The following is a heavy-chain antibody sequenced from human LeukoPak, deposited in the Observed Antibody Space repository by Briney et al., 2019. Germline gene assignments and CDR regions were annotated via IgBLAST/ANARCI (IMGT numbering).Heavy chain of an antibody. J-gene: IGHJ5*02. Sequence: GGSLRLSCAASGFTFSRYWMHWVRQAPGKGLVWVARIRSDGTITSYADSVKGRFSISRDNAKNTLYLQMNSLRAEDTAVYYCAGDIEDGVSWGQGTLVTVSS. CDR3: AGDIEDGVS. V-gene: IGHV3-74*01. CDR1: GFTFSRYW. CDR2: IRSDGTIT. D-gene: IGHD5-24*01.